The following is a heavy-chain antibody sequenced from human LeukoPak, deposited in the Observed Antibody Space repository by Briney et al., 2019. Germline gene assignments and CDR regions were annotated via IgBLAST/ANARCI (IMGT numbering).Heavy chain of an antibody. J-gene: IGHJ4*01. CDR2: IDHSGST. D-gene: IGHD6-13*01. CDR3: GGGGAIAAAGVDY. Sequence: SETLSPTCAVYGGSFSAYYWSWIRQPPGKGLEWIGEIDHSGSTSYNPSLKSRVTISVDTSKNQFSLKLTSVAAADTAVYYCGGGGAIAAAGVDYWGHGTLVTVSS. V-gene: IGHV4-34*01. CDR1: GGSFSAYY.